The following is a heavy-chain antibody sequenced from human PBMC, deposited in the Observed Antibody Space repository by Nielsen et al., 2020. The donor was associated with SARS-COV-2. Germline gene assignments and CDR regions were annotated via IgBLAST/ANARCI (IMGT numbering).Heavy chain of an antibody. CDR1: GFTFDDYA. CDR2: SSWNSGSI. J-gene: IGHJ3*02. D-gene: IGHD3-3*01. V-gene: IGHV3-9*01. CDR3: ARVLSYTFDI. Sequence: SMKISCAASGFTFDDYAMHWVRQAPGKGLEWVSGSSWNSGSIGYADSVKGRFTISRDNAKNSLYLQMNSLRAEDTAVYYCARVLSYTFDIWGQGTMVTVSS.